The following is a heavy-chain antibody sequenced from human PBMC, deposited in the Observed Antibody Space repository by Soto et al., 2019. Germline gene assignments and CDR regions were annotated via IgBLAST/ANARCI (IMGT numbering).Heavy chain of an antibody. V-gene: IGHV4-30-2*01. Sequence: SETLSLTCAVSGGPISSGGYSWSWIRQPPGKGLEWIGYIYHSGSTYYNPSLKSRVTISVDRSKNQFSLKLSSVTAADTAVYYCARGGYCISTSCYAGRLSKINWFDPWGQGTLVTVSS. CDR1: GGPISSGGYS. CDR2: IYHSGST. D-gene: IGHD2-2*01. J-gene: IGHJ5*02. CDR3: ARGGYCISTSCYAGRLSKINWFDP.